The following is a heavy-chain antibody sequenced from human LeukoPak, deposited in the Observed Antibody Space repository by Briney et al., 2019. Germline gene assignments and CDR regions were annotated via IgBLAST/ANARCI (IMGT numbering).Heavy chain of an antibody. CDR2: VTPQSGGT. V-gene: IGHV1-2*02. D-gene: IGHD3-22*01. J-gene: IGHJ4*02. Sequence: ASVKVSFKASGYTFSDYYIHWLRQAPGQGLEWMGWVTPQSGGTKLTQSFQDRVTLTTDTSTSTAYMELARLTSDDTAVFFCARDPYYSDAGGFTLDFWGQGTLVTVSS. CDR1: GYTFSDYY. CDR3: ARDPYYSDAGGFTLDF.